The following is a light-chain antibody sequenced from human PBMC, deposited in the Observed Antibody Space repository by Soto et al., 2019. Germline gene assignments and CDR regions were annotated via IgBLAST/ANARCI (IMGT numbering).Light chain of an antibody. V-gene: IGLV4-60*02. CDR1: SGHSTYI. J-gene: IGLJ2*01. Sequence: QSVLTLSSSASASLGSSVKLTCTLSSGHSTYIIAWHQQQPGKAPRYLMKLEGSGSYNKGSGVPDRFSGSSSGADRYLTISHLQFEDEADYYCETWDINTHVVFGGGTQLTVL. CDR3: ETWDINTHVV. CDR2: LEGSGSY.